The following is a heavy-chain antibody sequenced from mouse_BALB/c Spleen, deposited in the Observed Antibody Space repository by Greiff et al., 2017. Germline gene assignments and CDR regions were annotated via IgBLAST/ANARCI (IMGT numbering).Heavy chain of an antibody. D-gene: IGHD2-4*01. V-gene: IGHV5-12-1*01. CDR3: ARHDFHYYAMDY. CDR1: GFAFSSYD. Sequence: EVQVVESGGGLVKPGGSLKLSCAASGFAFSSYDMSWVRQTPEKRLEWVAYISSGGGSTYYPDTVKGRFTISRDNAKNTLYLQMSSLKSEDTAMYYCARHDFHYYAMDYWGQGTSVTVSS. CDR2: ISSGGGST. J-gene: IGHJ4*01.